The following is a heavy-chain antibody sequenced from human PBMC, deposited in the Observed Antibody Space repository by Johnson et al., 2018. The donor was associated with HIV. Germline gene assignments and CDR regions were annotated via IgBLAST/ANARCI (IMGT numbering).Heavy chain of an antibody. V-gene: IGHV3-64*04. CDR2: INSDGGTT. CDR1: GFTFSSYG. J-gene: IGHJ3*02. CDR3: ASHRSIAADDAFDI. D-gene: IGHD6-13*01. Sequence: QVQLVESGGGVVQPGRSLRLSCAASGFTFSSYGMHWVRQAPGKGLEYVSGINSDGGTTEYVNSVKGRFTISRDNAKNSLYLQMKSLRAEDTALYYCASHRSIAADDAFDIWGQGTMVTVSS.